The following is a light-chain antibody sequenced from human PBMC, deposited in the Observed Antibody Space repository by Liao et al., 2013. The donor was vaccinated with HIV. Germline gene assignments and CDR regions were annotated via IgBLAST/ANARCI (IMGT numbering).Light chain of an antibody. CDR3: QSADSSGNHV. Sequence: SYVLTQPPSVSVAPGKTARITCGGNNIGRKSVHWYQQKPGQAPVVVIYKDTERPSGIPERFSGSSSGTTLTLTITGVQAEDEADYYCQSADSSGNHVFGPGTKVTVL. V-gene: IGLV3-25*03. J-gene: IGLJ1*01. CDR2: KDT. CDR1: NIGRKS.